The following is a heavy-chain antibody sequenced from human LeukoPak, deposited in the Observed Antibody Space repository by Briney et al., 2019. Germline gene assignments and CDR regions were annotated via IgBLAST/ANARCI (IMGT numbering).Heavy chain of an antibody. CDR3: ARQGYTASYYILDY. Sequence: SETLSLTCTVSGGSIRSYFWGWVRQPAGKGLEWIGRIYTTGATFYNPSLKTRLTMSIDTSKNQFSLRLTSVVAADTAVYYCARQGYTASYYILDYWSQGTLVTVSS. J-gene: IGHJ4*02. D-gene: IGHD1-26*01. CDR1: GGSIRSYF. V-gene: IGHV4-4*07. CDR2: IYTTGAT.